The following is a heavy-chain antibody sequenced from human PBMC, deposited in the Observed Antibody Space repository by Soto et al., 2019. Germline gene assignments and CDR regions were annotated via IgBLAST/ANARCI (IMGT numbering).Heavy chain of an antibody. V-gene: IGHV3-23*01. Sequence: EVQLLESGGGLVQPGGSLRLSCAVSGFTFSSYAMSWVRRAPGKGLEWVSAVSGSDPNSYYADSVKGRFTISRDISKNTLYLEMTSLRDEDTALYCCANWSVLSPWYFALWGLGTLVTVSS. D-gene: IGHD3-3*01. CDR3: ANWSVLSPWYFAL. J-gene: IGHJ2*01. CDR2: VSGSDPNS. CDR1: GFTFSSYA.